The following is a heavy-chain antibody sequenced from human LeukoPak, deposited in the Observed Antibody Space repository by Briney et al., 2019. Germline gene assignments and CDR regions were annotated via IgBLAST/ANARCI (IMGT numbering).Heavy chain of an antibody. CDR2: FDPEDGET. V-gene: IGHV1-24*01. D-gene: IGHD3-10*01. CDR1: GYTLTELS. Sequence: ASVKVSCKVSGYTLTELSMHWVRQAPGKGLEWMGGFDPEDGETIYAQKFQGRVAMTEDTSTDTAYMELSSLRPEDTAVYYCATEGSGTERAFGFDYWGQGTLVTVSS. CDR3: ATEGSGTERAFGFDY. J-gene: IGHJ4*02.